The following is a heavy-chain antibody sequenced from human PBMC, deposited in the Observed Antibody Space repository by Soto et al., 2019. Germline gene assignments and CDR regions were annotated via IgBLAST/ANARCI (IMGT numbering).Heavy chain of an antibody. CDR3: ARGVLRIAVAGNYYYYYMDV. CDR1: GFTFSSYG. V-gene: IGHV3-30*03. D-gene: IGHD6-19*01. CDR2: ISYDGSDK. J-gene: IGHJ6*03. Sequence: GGSLRLSCAASGFTFSSYGMHWVRQAPGKGLEWVAVISYDGSDKYYADSVKGRLTISRDNSKNTLFVQMNSLRAEDTAVYYCARGVLRIAVAGNYYYYYMDVWGKGTTITVSS.